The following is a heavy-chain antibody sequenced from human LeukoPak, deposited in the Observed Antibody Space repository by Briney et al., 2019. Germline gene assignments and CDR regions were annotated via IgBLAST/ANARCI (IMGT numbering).Heavy chain of an antibody. CDR1: GFTFSSYA. V-gene: IGHV3-23*01. J-gene: IGHJ6*02. D-gene: IGHD3-10*02. CDR3: ARDFVNTAMFGYYYYGMDV. Sequence: GGSLRLSCAASGFTFSSYAMSWVRQAPGKGLEWVSAISGSGGGTYYADSVKGRFTISRDNSKNTLYVQMNSLRAEDTAVYYCARDFVNTAMFGYYYYGMDVWGQGTTVTVSS. CDR2: ISGSGGGT.